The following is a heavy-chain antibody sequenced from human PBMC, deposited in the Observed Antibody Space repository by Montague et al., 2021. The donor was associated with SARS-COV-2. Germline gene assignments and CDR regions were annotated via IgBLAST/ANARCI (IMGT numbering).Heavy chain of an antibody. D-gene: IGHD5-18*01. CDR1: GFTFSSYS. CDR2: ISSSSSTI. Sequence: SLRLSCAASGFTFSSYSMNWVRQAPGKGLEWVSYISSSSSTIYYADSVKGRFTISRGNAKNSLYLQMNSLRDEDTAVYYCARDLGLVPAMVYYYYYGMDVGGQGTTVTVSS. V-gene: IGHV3-48*02. CDR3: ARDLGLVPAMVYYYYYGMDV. J-gene: IGHJ6*02.